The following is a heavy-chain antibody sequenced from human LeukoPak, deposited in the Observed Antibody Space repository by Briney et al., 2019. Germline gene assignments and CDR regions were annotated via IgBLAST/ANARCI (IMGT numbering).Heavy chain of an antibody. CDR1: GFTFISHS. CDR3: ARVRSYSDAYYDFDP. V-gene: IGHV3-21*01. Sequence: SPGGSLRLSCAASGFTFISHSMNWVRRAPGKGLEWVSTISSSGTYIYYADSVKGRFTISRDNARNSLYLQMNSLRAEDTAIYYCARVRSYSDAYYDFDPWGQGTLVTVSS. D-gene: IGHD1-26*01. CDR2: ISSSGTYI. J-gene: IGHJ5*02.